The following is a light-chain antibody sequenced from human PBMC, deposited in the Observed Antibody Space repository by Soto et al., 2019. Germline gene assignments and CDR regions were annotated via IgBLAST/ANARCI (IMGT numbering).Light chain of an antibody. CDR2: DAS. J-gene: IGKJ1*01. V-gene: IGKV1-5*01. Sequence: DIQMTQSPSTLSGSVGDRVTITCRASQTISSWLAWYQQKPGKAPKLLIYDASSLESGVPSRFSGSGSGTEFTLTISSLQADDFATYYCQQYNNYPWTFGQGTKVDIK. CDR1: QTISSW. CDR3: QQYNNYPWT.